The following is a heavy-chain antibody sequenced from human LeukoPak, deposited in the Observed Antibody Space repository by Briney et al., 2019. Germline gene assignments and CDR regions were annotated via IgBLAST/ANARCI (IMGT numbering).Heavy chain of an antibody. J-gene: IGHJ3*01. Sequence: GGSLRLSCVGSDFTFANYAMTWVRLTPGKGLEWVSSIKGSGSYAMYADSVSGRFTTSRDNSRNTIFLQMTSLRAEDTAIYYCGRDPNGDYIGAFEFCGLGTLVSVSS. CDR3: GRDPNGDYIGAFEF. CDR2: IKGSGSYA. V-gene: IGHV3-23*01. D-gene: IGHD4-17*01. CDR1: DFTFANYA.